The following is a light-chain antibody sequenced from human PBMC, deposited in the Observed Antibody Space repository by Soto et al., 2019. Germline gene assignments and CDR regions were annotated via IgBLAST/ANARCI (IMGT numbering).Light chain of an antibody. CDR1: QGISSY. J-gene: IGKJ3*01. CDR3: QQLNSYPPL. V-gene: IGKV1-9*01. Sequence: IQLTQSPSSLSASVGDRVTITCRASQGISSYLAWYQQKPGKAPKLLIYAASTLQSGVPSRFSGSGYGTDFTLTISSLQPEDFATYYCQQLNSYPPLFGPGTKVDIK. CDR2: AAS.